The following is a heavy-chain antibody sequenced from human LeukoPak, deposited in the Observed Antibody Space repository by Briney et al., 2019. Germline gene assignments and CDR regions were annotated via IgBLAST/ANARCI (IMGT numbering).Heavy chain of an antibody. D-gene: IGHD5-12*01. J-gene: IGHJ3*02. CDR3: ARVGIVATIPDAFDI. V-gene: IGHV3-7*01. Sequence: GGSLRLSCAASGFTFSSYWMSWVRQAPGKGLEWVAKIKQDGSEKYYVDSVKGRFTISRDNAKNSLYLQMNSLRAEDTAVYYCARVGIVATIPDAFDIWGQGTMVTVSS. CDR2: IKQDGSEK. CDR1: GFTFSSYW.